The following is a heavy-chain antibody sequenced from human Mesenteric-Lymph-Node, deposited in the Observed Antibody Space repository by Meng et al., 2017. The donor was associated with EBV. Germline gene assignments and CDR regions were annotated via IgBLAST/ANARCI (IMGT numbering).Heavy chain of an antibody. CDR2: IITIFSTT. J-gene: IGHJ4*02. CDR1: GGRIISYA. D-gene: IGHD6-19*01. CDR3: ARTNPWLASEY. V-gene: IGHV1-69*01. Sequence: VHVGKSEYAVKKPGASVKVSRHTSGGRIISYAISWVRQGPGRGLDWMGEIITIFSTTMYEKRFQGRVAITADESTSTAYMELNSLRFEDTAVYYCARTNPWLASEYWGQGTLVTVSS.